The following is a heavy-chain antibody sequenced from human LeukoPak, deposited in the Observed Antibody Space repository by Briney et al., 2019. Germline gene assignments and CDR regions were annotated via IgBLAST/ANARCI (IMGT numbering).Heavy chain of an antibody. D-gene: IGHD6-19*01. V-gene: IGHV3-23*01. CDR1: GFTFDDYG. CDR3: AKAAIGIAVAPVTPFDS. Sequence: GGSLRLSCAASGFTFDDYGMSWVRQAPGKGLEWVSAISGSGGSTYYADSVKGRFTISRDNSKNTLYLQMNSLRAEDTAVYYCAKAAIGIAVAPVTPFDSWGQGTLVTVSS. CDR2: ISGSGGST. J-gene: IGHJ4*02.